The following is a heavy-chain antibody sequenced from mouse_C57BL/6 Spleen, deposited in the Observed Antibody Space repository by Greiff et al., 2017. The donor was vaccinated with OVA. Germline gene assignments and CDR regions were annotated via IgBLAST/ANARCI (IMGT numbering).Heavy chain of an antibody. CDR1: GYAFSSSW. J-gene: IGHJ2*01. CDR3: ASRGDDCYYGY. Sequence: QVQLQQSGPELVKPGASVKISCKASGYAFSSSWMNWVKQRPGKGLEWIGRIYPGDGDTNYNGKFKGKATLTADKSSSPAYMQRSSLTSEDSAVYFCASRGDDCYYGYWGQGTTLTVSS. V-gene: IGHV1-82*01. CDR2: IYPGDGDT. D-gene: IGHD2-3*01.